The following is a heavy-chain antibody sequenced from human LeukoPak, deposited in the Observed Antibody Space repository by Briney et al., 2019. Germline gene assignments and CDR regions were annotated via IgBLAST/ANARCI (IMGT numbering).Heavy chain of an antibody. V-gene: IGHV4-39*01. J-gene: IGHJ5*02. Sequence: KPSETLSLTCTVSGGSISSSSYYWGWIRQPPGKGLEWIGSIYYSGSTYYNPSLKSRVTISVDTSKNQFSLKLSSVTAADTAVYYCASRESGSYRGWFDPWGQGTLVTVSS. CDR1: GGSISSSSYY. CDR3: ASRESGSYRGWFDP. CDR2: IYYSGST. D-gene: IGHD1-26*01.